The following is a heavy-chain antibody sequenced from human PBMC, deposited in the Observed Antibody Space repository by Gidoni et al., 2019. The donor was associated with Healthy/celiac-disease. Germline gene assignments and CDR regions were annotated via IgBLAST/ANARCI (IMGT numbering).Heavy chain of an antibody. J-gene: IGHJ4*02. CDR3: AKDLWEYGDWGN. V-gene: IGHV3-23*01. Sequence: EVQLLESGGGLVQPGGSLRLSCAASGFTFSSYAMSLVRQAPGKGLEWVSAISGSGGSTYYADSVKGRFTISRDNSKNTLYLQMNSLRAEDTAVYYCAKDLWEYGDWGNWGQGTLVTVSS. CDR2: ISGSGGST. D-gene: IGHD4-17*01. CDR1: GFTFSSYA.